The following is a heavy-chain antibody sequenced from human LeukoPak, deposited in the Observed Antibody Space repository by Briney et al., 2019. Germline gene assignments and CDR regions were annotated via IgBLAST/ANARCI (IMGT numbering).Heavy chain of an antibody. CDR2: INPNSGGT. D-gene: IGHD1-26*01. V-gene: IGHV1-2*02. CDR3: ARDSDGGATYRGGLIDY. CDR1: GYTFTGYY. Sequence: ASVKVSCKASGYTFTGYYMHWVRQAPGQGLEWMGWINPNSGGTNYAQKFQGRVTMTRDTSISTAYMELSRLRSDDTAVYYCARDSDGGATYRGGLIDYWGQGTLVTVSS. J-gene: IGHJ4*02.